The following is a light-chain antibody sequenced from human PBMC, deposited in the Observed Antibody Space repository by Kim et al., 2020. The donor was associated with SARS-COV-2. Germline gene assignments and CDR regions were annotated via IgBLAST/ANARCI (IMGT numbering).Light chain of an antibody. CDR1: SSNIGTNS. V-gene: IGLV1-47*01. CDR3: AAWDDSLSGVV. CDR2: RNN. J-gene: IGLJ3*02. Sequence: QSVLIQPPSASGTPGQRVTISCSGSSSNIGTNSIYWYQQLPGTAPELLMFRNNQRRSGVPDRFSGSKSGTSASLAISGLRSEDEADYYCAAWDDSLSGVVFGGGTQLTVL.